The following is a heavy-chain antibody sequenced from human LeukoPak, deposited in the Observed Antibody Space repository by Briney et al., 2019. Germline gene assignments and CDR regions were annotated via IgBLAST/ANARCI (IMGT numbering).Heavy chain of an antibody. CDR2: IYHSGST. D-gene: IGHD3-22*01. V-gene: IGHV4-4*02. CDR3: ARGRVYYDSSFYDY. Sequence: SETLSLTCAVSGGSISSSNWWSWVRQPPGKGLEWIGEIYHSGSTNYNPSLKSRVTISVDKSKNQFSLKLSSVTAADTAVYYCARGRVYYDSSFYDYWGQGTLVTVSS. CDR1: GGSISSSNW. J-gene: IGHJ4*02.